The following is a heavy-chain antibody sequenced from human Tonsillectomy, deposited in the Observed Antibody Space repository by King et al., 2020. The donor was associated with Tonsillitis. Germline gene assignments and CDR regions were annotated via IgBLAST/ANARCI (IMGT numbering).Heavy chain of an antibody. V-gene: IGHV4-4*02. J-gene: IGHJ4*02. CDR2: IYHSGST. Sequence: QLQESGPGLVKPSETLSLTCAVSGGTISSNNWWSWVRQPPGKVLEWIGEIYHSGSTNYNPSLKSRVTISVDESTNQFSLNLSSVTAADTAVYYCARVGSVTIFGVVIPERTFDLWGQGTLVTVSS. D-gene: IGHD3-3*01. CDR3: ARVGSVTIFGVVIPERTFDL. CDR1: GGTISSNNW.